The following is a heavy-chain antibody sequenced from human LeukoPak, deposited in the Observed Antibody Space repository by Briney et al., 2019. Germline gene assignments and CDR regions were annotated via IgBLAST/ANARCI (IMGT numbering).Heavy chain of an antibody. CDR1: GFTFSSYW. Sequence: GGSLRLSCAASGFTFSSYWMSWVRQAPGKGLEWVANIKQDGSEKYYVDSVEGRFTISRDNAKNSLYLQMNSLRAEDTAVYYCARVVSLGYCSSTSCFTTAWDVWGKGTTVTVSS. D-gene: IGHD2-2*01. CDR2: IKQDGSEK. J-gene: IGHJ6*04. CDR3: ARVVSLGYCSSTSCFTTAWDV. V-gene: IGHV3-7*03.